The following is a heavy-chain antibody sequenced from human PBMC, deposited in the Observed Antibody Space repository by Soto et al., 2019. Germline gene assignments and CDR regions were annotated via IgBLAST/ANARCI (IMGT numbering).Heavy chain of an antibody. CDR1: GGSISSGGYY. V-gene: IGHV4-31*03. J-gene: IGHJ4*02. CDR2: IYYSGST. CDR3: ARESITMMGLFNY. Sequence: SETLSLTCTVSGGSISSGGYYWSWIRQHPGKGLEWIGYIYYSGSTYYNPSLKSRVTISVDTSKNQFSLKLSSVTAADTAVYYCARESITMMGLFNYWGQGTLVTVSS. D-gene: IGHD3-22*01.